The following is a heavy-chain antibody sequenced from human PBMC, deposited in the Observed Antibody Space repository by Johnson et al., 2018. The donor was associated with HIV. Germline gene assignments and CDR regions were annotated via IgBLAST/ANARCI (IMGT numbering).Heavy chain of an antibody. CDR1: GFTVSTNS. D-gene: IGHD6-13*01. CDR2: IYSGADP. Sequence: VQLVESGGGLVQPGGSLRFSCAASGFTVSTNSLIWVRQAPGKGLEWVSVIYSGADPVYADSVKGRFSFTRDESKNTVYLQMNSLRAEDTAVYYCARFRSSNWFDAFDIWGQGTMVTVSA. J-gene: IGHJ3*02. CDR3: ARFRSSNWFDAFDI. V-gene: IGHV3-66*01.